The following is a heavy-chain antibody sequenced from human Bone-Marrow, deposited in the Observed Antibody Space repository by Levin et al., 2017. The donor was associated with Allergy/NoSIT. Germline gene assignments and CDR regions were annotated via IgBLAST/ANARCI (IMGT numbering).Heavy chain of an antibody. V-gene: IGHV4-4*07. D-gene: IGHD6-13*01. Sequence: KPSETLSLTCTVSGASLNYYYWTWIRHPAGRGLEWIGRIDTSGSTNYKPSLMSRVTMSIDTSKNQFSLILRSVTAADTAVYYCVRGSSSRGYDYWGQGAVVTVSS. CDR1: GASLNYYY. CDR2: IDTSGST. J-gene: IGHJ4*02. CDR3: VRGSSSRGYDY.